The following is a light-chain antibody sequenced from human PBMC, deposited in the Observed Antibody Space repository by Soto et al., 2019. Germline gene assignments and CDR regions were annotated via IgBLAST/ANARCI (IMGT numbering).Light chain of an antibody. J-gene: IGKJ2*01. V-gene: IGKV1-17*01. CDR2: AAS. CDR1: QGIRND. CDR3: LQHNSFPYT. Sequence: DIQMTQSPSSLSASVGDRVTITCRASQGIRNDLDWYQQKPGKAPKRLIYAASSLQSGVSSRFSGSGSGTEFTLTISSVQPQDFATYYCLQHNSFPYTFGQVTKLVIK.